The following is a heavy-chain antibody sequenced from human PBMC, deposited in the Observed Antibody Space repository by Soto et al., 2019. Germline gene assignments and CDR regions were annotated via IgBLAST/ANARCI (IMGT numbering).Heavy chain of an antibody. CDR2: LYNSGTT. CDR1: GLNVSYNY. D-gene: IGHD3-3*01. J-gene: IGHJ4*02. V-gene: IGHV3-53*01. Sequence: GGSLRLSCAASGLNVSYNYMNWVRQAPGKGLEWVSVLYNSGTTYYAESVKGRFTITRDTSQSTLYLQMNSLRADDTAMYYCARWSYLDYWGQGTRVTVS. CDR3: ARWSYLDY.